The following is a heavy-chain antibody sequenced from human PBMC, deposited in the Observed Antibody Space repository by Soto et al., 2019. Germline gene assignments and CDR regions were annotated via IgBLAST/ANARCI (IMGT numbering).Heavy chain of an antibody. D-gene: IGHD2-15*01. J-gene: IGHJ3*02. V-gene: IGHV3-74*01. CDR2: INSDGSST. Sequence: PGGSLRLSCAASGFTFSSYWMHWVRQAPGKGLVRVSRINSDGSSTSYADSVKGRFTISRDNAKNTLYLQMNSLRAEDTAVYYCARMRMAPTHDVFAIWGQGTMVTVSS. CDR3: ARMRMAPTHDVFAI. CDR1: GFTFSSYW.